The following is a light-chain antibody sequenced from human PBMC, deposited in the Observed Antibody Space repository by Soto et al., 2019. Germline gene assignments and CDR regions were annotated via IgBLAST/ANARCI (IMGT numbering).Light chain of an antibody. CDR1: QSVSSSY. J-gene: IGKJ2*01. CDR3: QQYGSSPTT. Sequence: EIVLTQSPGTLSLSPGERATLSCRASQSVSSSYLAWYQQKPGQAPRLLIYGASSMATGIPDRFSGSGSGTDFTLTISRLEPDDVAVYYCQQYGSSPTTFGQGTKLEIK. V-gene: IGKV3-20*01. CDR2: GAS.